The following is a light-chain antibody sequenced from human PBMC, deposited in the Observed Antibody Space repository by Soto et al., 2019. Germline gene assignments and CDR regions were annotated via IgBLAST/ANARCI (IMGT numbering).Light chain of an antibody. CDR3: QQYNGWLIT. V-gene: IGKV1-5*01. CDR2: EVS. Sequence: MNQSSATVSVSQGDRVTXTCRASQSISRWLTWYQQRPGKAPKLLIYEVSILESGVPSRFSGSGSGTEFTLTISGLQADDFASYCCQQYNGWLITFGQGTRLEIK. J-gene: IGKJ5*01. CDR1: QSISRW.